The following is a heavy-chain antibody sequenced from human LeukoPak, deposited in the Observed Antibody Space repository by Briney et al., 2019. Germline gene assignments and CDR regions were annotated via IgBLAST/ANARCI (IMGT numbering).Heavy chain of an antibody. J-gene: IGHJ3*02. V-gene: IGHV3-7*01. Sequence: GGSLRLSCAASGFTFSSYWMSWVRQAPGKGLEWVANIKQDGSEKYYVDSVKGRFTISRDNAKNSLYLQMNSLRAEDTAVYYCARVWSLLWFGESRGGDAFDIWGQGTMVTVSS. D-gene: IGHD3-10*01. CDR3: ARVWSLLWFGESRGGDAFDI. CDR2: IKQDGSEK. CDR1: GFTFSSYW.